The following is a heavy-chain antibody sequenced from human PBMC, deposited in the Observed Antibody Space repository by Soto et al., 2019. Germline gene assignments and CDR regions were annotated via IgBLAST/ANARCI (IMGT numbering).Heavy chain of an antibody. CDR2: ISWNSGSI. D-gene: IGHD3-3*01. Sequence: GGYLRLSCAASGFTFDDYAMHWVRQAPGKGLEWVSGISWNSGSIGYADSVKGRFTISRDNAKNSLYLQMNSLRAEDAALYYCAKDGGHAFWSGYIDYWGQGTLVTVSS. V-gene: IGHV3-9*01. J-gene: IGHJ4*02. CDR3: AKDGGHAFWSGYIDY. CDR1: GFTFDDYA.